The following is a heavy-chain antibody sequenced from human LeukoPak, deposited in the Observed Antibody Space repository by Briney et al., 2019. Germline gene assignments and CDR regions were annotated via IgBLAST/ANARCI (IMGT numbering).Heavy chain of an antibody. CDR1: GFTFGDYA. Sequence: GGSLRLSCTASGFTFGDYAMSWIRQAPGKGLEWVSAISESGGTTYYADSVKGRFTISRDNSKNTLFLQMNSLRAEDTAVYYCAREMTTVTYAFDIWGQGTMVTVSS. D-gene: IGHD4-17*01. CDR2: ISESGGTT. CDR3: AREMTTVTYAFDI. J-gene: IGHJ3*02. V-gene: IGHV3-23*01.